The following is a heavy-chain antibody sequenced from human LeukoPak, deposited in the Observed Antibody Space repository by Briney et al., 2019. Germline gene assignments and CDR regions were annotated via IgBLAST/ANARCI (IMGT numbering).Heavy chain of an antibody. CDR3: ARGGRYSGSYNY. J-gene: IGHJ4*02. CDR1: GGSISSYY. Sequence: SETLSLTCTVSGGSISSYYWSWIRQPPGKGLEWIGYIYYSGSTNYNPSLKSRVTISVDTSKNQFSLKLSSVTAADTAVYYCARGGRYSGSYNYWGQETLVTVSS. D-gene: IGHD1-26*01. V-gene: IGHV4-59*01. CDR2: IYYSGST.